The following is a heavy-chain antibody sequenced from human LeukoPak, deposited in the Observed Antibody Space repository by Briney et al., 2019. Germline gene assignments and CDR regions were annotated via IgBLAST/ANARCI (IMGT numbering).Heavy chain of an antibody. CDR3: ARALNPLPGTYYFDY. J-gene: IGHJ4*02. D-gene: IGHD2-15*01. V-gene: IGHV4-4*07. CDR1: GASINSYF. CDR2: IYISGST. Sequence: TSETLSLTCSVSGASINSYFWTWIRQPAGKGLEWIGRIYISGSTDYSPSLKSRVTMSVDTSKNQFSLNLISVTAADTAVYYCARALNPLPGTYYFDYWGQGTLVTVSS.